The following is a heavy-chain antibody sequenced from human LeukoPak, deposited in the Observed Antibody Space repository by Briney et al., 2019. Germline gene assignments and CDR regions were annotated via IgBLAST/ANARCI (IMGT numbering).Heavy chain of an antibody. D-gene: IGHD3-16*01. Sequence: GASLQISFYGSGYSFTNYWIGWVRPLPGKGLEWMGIIYPGDSDIRYSPSFQGQVTISADKSISTAYLQCSSLKASDTAMYYCARGRGRQATDAFDIWGQGTMVTVSS. CDR3: ARGRGRQATDAFDI. CDR2: IYPGDSDI. V-gene: IGHV5-51*01. CDR1: GYSFTNYW. J-gene: IGHJ3*02.